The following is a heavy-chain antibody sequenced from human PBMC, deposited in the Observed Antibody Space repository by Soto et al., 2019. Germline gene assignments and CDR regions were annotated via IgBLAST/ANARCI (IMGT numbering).Heavy chain of an antibody. CDR3: ARNYDDFWSGYSNWFDP. J-gene: IGHJ5*02. CDR2: IFSNDEK. Sequence: QVTLKESGPVLVKPTETLTLTCTVSGFSLSNARMGVSWIRQPTGKALEWLAHIFSNDEKSYSTSLKTRLTISKDTSKSQVVLTMTNMDPVDTATYYCARNYDDFWSGYSNWFDPLGQGTLVTVSS. V-gene: IGHV2-26*01. D-gene: IGHD3-3*01. CDR1: GFSLSNARMG.